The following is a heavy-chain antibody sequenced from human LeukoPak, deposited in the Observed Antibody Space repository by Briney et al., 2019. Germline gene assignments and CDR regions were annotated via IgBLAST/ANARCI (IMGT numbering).Heavy chain of an antibody. CDR3: AKASGSGYGKDYFDY. Sequence: GGSLRLSCAASGFTLSNFAMGWVRQAPGKGLQWVSLISANGGDTYYADSVKGRFTISTDNSKNTLYLQMNSLRAEDTALYYCAKASGSGYGKDYFDYWGQGTLVTVSS. CDR2: ISANGGDT. J-gene: IGHJ4*02. CDR1: GFTLSNFA. D-gene: IGHD1-26*01. V-gene: IGHV3-23*01.